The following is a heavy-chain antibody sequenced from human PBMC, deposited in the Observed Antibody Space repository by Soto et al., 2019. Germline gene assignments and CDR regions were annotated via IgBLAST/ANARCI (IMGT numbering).Heavy chain of an antibody. V-gene: IGHV4-59*01. Sequence: SETLSLTCTVSGGSISSYYWSWIRQPPGKGLEWIGYIYYSGSTNYNPSLKSRVTISVDTSKNQFSLKLSSVTAADTAVYYCAREGRXSSSSEAAYYYYYGMDVWGQGTTVTVSS. CDR2: IYYSGST. CDR1: GGSISSYY. D-gene: IGHD6-6*01. CDR3: AREGRXSSSSEAAYYYYYGMDV. J-gene: IGHJ6*02.